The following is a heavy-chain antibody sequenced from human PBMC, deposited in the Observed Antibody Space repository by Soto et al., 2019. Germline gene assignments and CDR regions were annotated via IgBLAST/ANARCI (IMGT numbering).Heavy chain of an antibody. J-gene: IGHJ4*02. CDR1: GFTFSSYA. CDR2: ISGSGGST. D-gene: IGHD6-19*01. Sequence: GGSLRLSCAASGFTFSSYAMSWVRQAPGKGLEWVSAISGSGGSTYYADSVKGRFTISRDNSKNTLYLQMNSLRAEDTAVYYCAKGGRGRTVAGSIDYWGQGTLVTVSS. V-gene: IGHV3-23*01. CDR3: AKGGRGRTVAGSIDY.